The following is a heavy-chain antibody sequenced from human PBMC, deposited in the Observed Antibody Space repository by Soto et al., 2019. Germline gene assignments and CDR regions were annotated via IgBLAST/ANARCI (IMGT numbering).Heavy chain of an antibody. CDR1: GGSFSVYH. J-gene: IGHJ6*02. CDR3: ARGAGNGGSGITIFGVVITLYYYYGMDV. V-gene: IGHV4-34*01. D-gene: IGHD3-3*01. CDR2: VNQSGST. Sequence: PSETLSLTCDVYGGSFSVYHWSWIRQPPGKALEWIGEVNQSGSTNYNPSLKSRVTISIDTSKNQFSLKLSSVTAADTAVYYCARGAGNGGSGITIFGVVITLYYYYGMDVWGQGTTVTVS.